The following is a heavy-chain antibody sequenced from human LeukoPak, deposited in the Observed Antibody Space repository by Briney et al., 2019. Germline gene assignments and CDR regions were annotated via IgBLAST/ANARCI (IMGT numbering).Heavy chain of an antibody. CDR3: ASSIAAAPILFDY. J-gene: IGHJ4*02. CDR1: GGSISSSNW. Sequence: PSGTLSLTCAVSGGSISSSNWRSWVRQPPGKGLEWIGEIYHSGSTNYNPSLKSRVTISVDKSKNQFSLKLSSVTAADTAVYYCASSIAAAPILFDYWGQGTLVTVSS. V-gene: IGHV4-4*02. CDR2: IYHSGST. D-gene: IGHD6-13*01.